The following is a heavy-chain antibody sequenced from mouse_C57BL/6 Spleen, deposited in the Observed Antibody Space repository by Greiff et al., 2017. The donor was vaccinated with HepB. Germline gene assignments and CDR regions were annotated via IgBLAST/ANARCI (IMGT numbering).Heavy chain of an antibody. CDR3: ATNWDAFDY. J-gene: IGHJ2*01. Sequence: EVKLVESGGDLVKPGGSLKLSCAASGFTFSSYGMSWVRQTPDKRLEWVATISSGGSYTYYPDSVKGRFTISRDNAKNTLYLQLSSLKSEDTAMYYCATNWDAFDYWGQGTTLTVSS. CDR1: GFTFSSYG. V-gene: IGHV5-6*02. CDR2: ISSGGSYT. D-gene: IGHD4-1*01.